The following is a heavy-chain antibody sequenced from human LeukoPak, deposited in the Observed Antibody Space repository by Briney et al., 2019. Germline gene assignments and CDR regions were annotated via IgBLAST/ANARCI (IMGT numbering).Heavy chain of an antibody. D-gene: IGHD3-22*01. J-gene: IGHJ4*02. CDR2: ISYDGSNK. CDR3: ARGLNYYASSGYKY. Sequence: GRSLRLSRAASGFTFSSYAMHSVRPAPGKGLECVAVISYDGSNKYYADSVKGQFTISRDNSKNTLYLQMNRLRAEDTAVYYCARGLNYYASSGYKYWGQGTLVTVSS. V-gene: IGHV3-30*01. CDR1: GFTFSSYA.